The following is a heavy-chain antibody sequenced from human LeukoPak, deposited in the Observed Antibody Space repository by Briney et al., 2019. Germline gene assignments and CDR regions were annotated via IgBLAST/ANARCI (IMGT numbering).Heavy chain of an antibody. J-gene: IGHJ4*02. CDR2: INPNSGGT. CDR1: GYTFTGYY. Sequence: GASVKVSCKASGYTFTGYYMHWVRQAPGQGLEWMGWINPNSGGTNYAQKFQGRVTMTRDTSISTAYMELSRLRSDDTAVYYCARDRRDYGGNSYFDYWGQGTLVTVSS. V-gene: IGHV1-2*02. CDR3: ARDRRDYGGNSYFDY. D-gene: IGHD4-23*01.